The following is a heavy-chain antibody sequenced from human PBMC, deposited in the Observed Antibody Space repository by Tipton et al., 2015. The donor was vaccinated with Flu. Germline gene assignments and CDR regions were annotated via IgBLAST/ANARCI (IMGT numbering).Heavy chain of an antibody. CDR1: GASFSNYY. J-gene: IGHJ5*02. CDR2: INHSGNA. V-gene: IGHV4-34*01. D-gene: IGHD6-19*01. CDR3: ARSIAVSGKFDP. Sequence: TLSLTCIVYGASFSNYYWSWIRQPPGKALEWIGEINHSGNANYNPSLKTRVTISVDASKNQFSLMLSSVTAADTAVYYCARSIAVSGKFDPWGQGTLVTVSS.